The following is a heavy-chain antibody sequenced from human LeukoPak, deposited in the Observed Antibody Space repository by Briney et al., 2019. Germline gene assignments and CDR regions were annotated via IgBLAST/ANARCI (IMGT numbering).Heavy chain of an antibody. J-gene: IGHJ3*02. CDR3: ARGFDQYYDFWSGHPHDAFDI. D-gene: IGHD3-3*01. V-gene: IGHV4-59*01. CDR2: IYYIGST. CDR1: GGSITSYY. Sequence: SETLSLACTVSGGSITSYYWSWIRQPPGKGLEWFGYIYYIGSTNYNPSLKSRVTISVDTSKNQFSLKLSSVTAADTAVYYCARGFDQYYDFWSGHPHDAFDIWGQGTMVTVSS.